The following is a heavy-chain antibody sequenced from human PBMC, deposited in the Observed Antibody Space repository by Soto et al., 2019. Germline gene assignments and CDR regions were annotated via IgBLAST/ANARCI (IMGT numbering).Heavy chain of an antibody. CDR1: GASISGFY. CDR3: VRERTKTLRVWFDP. CDR2: IYATGTT. V-gene: IGHV4-4*07. D-gene: IGHD1-1*01. J-gene: IGHJ5*02. Sequence: SETLSLTCTVSGASISGFYWSWIRKSAGKGLESIGRIYATGTTDYNPSLKSRVMMSVDTSKNQFSLKLRSVTAADTAVYYCVRERTKTLRVWFDPWGQGISVTVSS.